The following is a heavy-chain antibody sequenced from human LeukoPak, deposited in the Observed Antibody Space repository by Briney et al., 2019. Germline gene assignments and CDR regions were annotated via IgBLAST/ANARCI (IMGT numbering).Heavy chain of an antibody. CDR2: ISSSSTI. Sequence: GGSLRLSCAASGFTFSSYSMNWVRQAPGKGLEWVSYISSSSTIYYADSVKGQFTISRDNAKNSLYLQMNSLRAEDTAVYYCARVPYCSGGSCRYGMDVWGQGTTVTVSS. CDR1: GFTFSSYS. D-gene: IGHD2-15*01. CDR3: ARVPYCSGGSCRYGMDV. V-gene: IGHV3-48*04. J-gene: IGHJ6*02.